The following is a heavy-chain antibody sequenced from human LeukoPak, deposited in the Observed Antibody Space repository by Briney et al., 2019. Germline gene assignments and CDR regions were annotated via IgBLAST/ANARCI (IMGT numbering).Heavy chain of an antibody. J-gene: IGHJ5*02. CDR2: IKQDGSEK. CDR1: RFTFSSYW. CDR3: ARGDIAAAGIGVGS. Sequence: GGSLRLSCAASRFTFSSYWMSWVRQAPGKGLEWVANIKQDGSEKYYVDFVKGRFTISRDNAKNSLYLQMNSLKAEDTAVYYCARGDIAAAGIGVGSWGQGTLVTVSS. D-gene: IGHD6-13*01. V-gene: IGHV3-7*01.